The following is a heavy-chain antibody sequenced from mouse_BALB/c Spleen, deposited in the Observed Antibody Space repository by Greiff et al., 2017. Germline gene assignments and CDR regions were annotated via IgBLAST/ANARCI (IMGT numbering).Heavy chain of an antibody. D-gene: IGHD4-1*01. CDR3: ARDLTGYYFDY. Sequence: EVKLMESGPGLVKPSQSLSLTCSVTGYSITSGYYWNWIRQFPGNKLEWMGYISYDGSNNYNPSLKNRISITRDTSKNQFFLKLNSVTTEDTATYYCARDLTGYYFDYWGQGTTLTVSP. CDR1: GYSITSGYY. V-gene: IGHV3-6*02. CDR2: ISYDGSN. J-gene: IGHJ2*01.